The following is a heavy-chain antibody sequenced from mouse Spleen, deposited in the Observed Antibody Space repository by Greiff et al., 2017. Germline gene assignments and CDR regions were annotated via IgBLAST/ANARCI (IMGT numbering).Heavy chain of an antibody. CDR1: GFNIKDYY. V-gene: IGHV14-1*02. D-gene: IGHD3-2*01. CDR2: IDPENGNT. CDR3: ARSVGDSSGYLDY. J-gene: IGHJ2*01. Sequence: EVKLVESGAELVRPGALVKLSCKASGFNIKDYYMHWVKQRPEQGLEWIGWIDPENGNTIYDPKFQGKASITADTSSNTAYLQLSSLTSEDTAVYYCARSVGDSSGYLDYWGQGTTLTVSS.